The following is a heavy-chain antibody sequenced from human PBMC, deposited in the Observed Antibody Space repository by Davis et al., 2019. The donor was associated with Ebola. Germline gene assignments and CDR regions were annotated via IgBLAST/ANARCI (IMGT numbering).Heavy chain of an antibody. CDR2: VSYDGSNK. Sequence: GGSLRLSCAASGFTFSSYAMHWVRQAPGKGLDWVAVVSYDGSNKYYADSVKGRFTISRDNSKNTLYLQMNSLRAEDTAVYYCARGLLWGYSYYFDYWGQGTLVTVSS. D-gene: IGHD5-18*01. J-gene: IGHJ4*02. CDR1: GFTFSSYA. CDR3: ARGLLWGYSYYFDY. V-gene: IGHV3-30-3*01.